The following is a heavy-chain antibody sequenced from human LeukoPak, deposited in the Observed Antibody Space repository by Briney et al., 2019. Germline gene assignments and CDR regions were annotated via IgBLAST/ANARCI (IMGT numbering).Heavy chain of an antibody. V-gene: IGHV4-59*08. J-gene: IGHJ4*02. CDR3: ATITMLRGVTIDY. Sequence: SETLSLTCTASGDSISTYYWSWIRQPPGKGLEWIGYIYYSGSTNYNPSLKSRVTISVDTSKNQFSLKLSSVTAADTAVYYCATITMLRGVTIDYWGQGTLVTVSA. CDR2: IYYSGST. D-gene: IGHD3-10*01. CDR1: GDSISTYY.